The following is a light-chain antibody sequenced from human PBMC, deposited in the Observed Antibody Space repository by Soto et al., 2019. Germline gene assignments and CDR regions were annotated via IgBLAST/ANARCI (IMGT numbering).Light chain of an antibody. CDR2: SAS. CDR3: QQYERYPLT. J-gene: IGKJ4*01. CDR1: QSVSGW. V-gene: IGKV1-5*03. Sequence: DIPMTQSPSTLSASVGDRVIITCRASQSVSGWLAWYRQKQGKAPELLIYSASTLETGVPSRYSGSVSGTDFTLTVSSLQREDFATYYCQQYERYPLTFGGGTKVEIK.